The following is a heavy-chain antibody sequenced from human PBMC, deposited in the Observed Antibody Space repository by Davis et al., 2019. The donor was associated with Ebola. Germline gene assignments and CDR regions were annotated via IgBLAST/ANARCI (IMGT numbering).Heavy chain of an antibody. V-gene: IGHV3-20*04. D-gene: IGHD7-27*01. J-gene: IGHJ4*02. CDR1: GFTFDDYG. Sequence: GGSLRLSCAASGFTFDDYGMSWVRQAPGKGLEWVSGINWNGGSTGYADSVKGRFTISRDNAKNSLYLQMNSLRDEDTAVYYCATDRNWDFDYWGQGTLVTVSS. CDR2: INWNGGST. CDR3: ATDRNWDFDY.